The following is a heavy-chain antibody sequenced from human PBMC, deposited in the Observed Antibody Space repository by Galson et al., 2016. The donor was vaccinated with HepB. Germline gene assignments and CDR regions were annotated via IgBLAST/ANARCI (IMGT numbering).Heavy chain of an antibody. CDR2: ISYSGTT. CDR3: ARRSRAGWFDP. J-gene: IGHJ5*02. Sequence: TLSLTCTVTGGSISVGGYYWSWSRQHPGKGLESIGHISYSGTTYYNPSLKSRITMSVDTAKNQFSLKLTSVTAADTAVYYCARRSRAGWFDPWGQGTLVTVSS. D-gene: IGHD3-10*01. CDR1: GGSISVGGYY. V-gene: IGHV4-31*03.